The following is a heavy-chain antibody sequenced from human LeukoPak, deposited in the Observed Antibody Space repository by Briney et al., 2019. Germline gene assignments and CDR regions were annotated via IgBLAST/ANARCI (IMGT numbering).Heavy chain of an antibody. CDR2: IYYSGST. J-gene: IGHJ4*01. D-gene: IGHD1-20*01. CDR1: SGSIDSYY. V-gene: IGHV4-59*01. Sequence: PSETLSLTCTVSSGSIDSYYWSWIRQPPGKGLEWIGYIYYSGSTNYNPSLKSRVTISVDTSKNQFSLKLSSVTAADTAVYYCARSVHNWNDYFGYWGQGTLVTVSS. CDR3: ARSVHNWNDYFGY.